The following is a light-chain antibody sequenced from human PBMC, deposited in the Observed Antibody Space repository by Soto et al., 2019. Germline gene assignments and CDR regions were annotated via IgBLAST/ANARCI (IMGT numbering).Light chain of an antibody. CDR3: QQYGSSYT. Sequence: MMMTQSPATLSVSPGERVTLSCRTSHSVNSHVAWYQQKPGQAPRLLLYGASTRATGIPVRFSGSGFGTEFTLTISSLQSEDFAVYYCQQYGSSYTFGQGTKLEIK. V-gene: IGKV3-15*01. J-gene: IGKJ2*01. CDR2: GAS. CDR1: HSVNSH.